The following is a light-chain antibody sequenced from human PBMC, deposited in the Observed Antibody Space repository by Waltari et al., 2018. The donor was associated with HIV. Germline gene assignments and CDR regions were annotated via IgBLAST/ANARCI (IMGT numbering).Light chain of an antibody. J-gene: IGLJ2*01. Sequence: SYVLTQPPSVSVAPGQTARITCGGNNIGSKSVHWYQQKPGQAPVLVVYDDSDRPSGMPGRFSGSNAGNTATLTISRVEAGDEADYYCQVWDSSSDHVVFGGGTRLTVL. CDR1: NIGSKS. CDR3: QVWDSSSDHVV. V-gene: IGLV3-21*02. CDR2: DDS.